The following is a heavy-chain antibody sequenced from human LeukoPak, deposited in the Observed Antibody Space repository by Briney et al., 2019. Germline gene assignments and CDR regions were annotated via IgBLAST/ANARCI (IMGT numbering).Heavy chain of an antibody. D-gene: IGHD3-10*01. J-gene: IGHJ4*02. CDR3: ARLNNYGSGSYRY. Sequence: SETLSLTCTVSGGSISSSSYYWGWIRQPPGKGLEWIGEINHSGSTNYNPSLKSRVTISVDTSKNQFSLKLSSVTAADTAVYYCARLNNYGSGSYRYWGQGTLVTVSS. V-gene: IGHV4-39*07. CDR1: GGSISSSSYY. CDR2: INHSGST.